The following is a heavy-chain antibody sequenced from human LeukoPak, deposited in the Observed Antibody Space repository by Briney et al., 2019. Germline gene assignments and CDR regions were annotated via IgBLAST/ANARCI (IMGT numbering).Heavy chain of an antibody. Sequence: SSETLSLTCTVSGGSISSYYWTWIRQPPGKGLEWIGYIFYRGSTNYNSSLKSRVTISVDTSKNQFSLKLNSVTAADTAVYYCARRGADDYGDYGFDFWGQGTLVTVSS. CDR1: GGSISSYY. CDR3: ARRGADDYGDYGFDF. V-gene: IGHV4-59*08. D-gene: IGHD4-17*01. CDR2: IFYRGST. J-gene: IGHJ4*02.